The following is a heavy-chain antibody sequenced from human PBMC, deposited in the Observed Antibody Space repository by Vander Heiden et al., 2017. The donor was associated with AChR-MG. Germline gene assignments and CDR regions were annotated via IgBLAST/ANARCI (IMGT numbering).Heavy chain of an antibody. CDR3: ARWNEGFDF. CDR1: GGSIVTYY. CDR2: IYYNGNT. Sequence: QVQLQESGPGLAKPSESLSLTCTVSGGSIVTYYSGWVRQRPGKGLEWIGYIYYNGNTNYNPSLKSRVTISVDTSKNQLSLKLTSVTAADTAVYYCARWNEGFDFWGQGTLVSVPS. D-gene: IGHD1-1*01. V-gene: IGHV4-59*01. J-gene: IGHJ4*02.